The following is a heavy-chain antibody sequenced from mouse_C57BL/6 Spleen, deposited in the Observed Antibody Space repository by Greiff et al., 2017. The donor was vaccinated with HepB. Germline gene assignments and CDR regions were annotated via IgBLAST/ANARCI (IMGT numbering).Heavy chain of an antibody. V-gene: IGHV5-17*01. Sequence: EVKLVESGGGLVKPGGSLKLSCAASGFTFSDYGMHWVRQAPEKGLEWVAYISSGSSTIYYADTVKGRFTISRDNAKNTLFLQMTSLRSEDTAMYYCARGYYDYDVKAMDYWGQGTSVTVSS. CDR3: ARGYYDYDVKAMDY. CDR2: ISSGSSTI. J-gene: IGHJ4*01. CDR1: GFTFSDYG. D-gene: IGHD2-4*01.